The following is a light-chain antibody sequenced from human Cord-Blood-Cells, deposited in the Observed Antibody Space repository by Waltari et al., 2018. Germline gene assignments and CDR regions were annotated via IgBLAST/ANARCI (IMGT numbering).Light chain of an antibody. Sequence: QSALTQPRSVSGSPGQSVTISCTGTSSDVGGYNYVSWYHQHPGKAPKLMIYDVSKRPAGVPDRFAGAKSGNTASLTISGLQAEDEADYYCCPYAGSYTLVFGGGTKLTVL. CDR1: SSDVGGYNY. J-gene: IGLJ2*01. CDR2: DVS. CDR3: CPYAGSYTLV. V-gene: IGLV2-11*01.